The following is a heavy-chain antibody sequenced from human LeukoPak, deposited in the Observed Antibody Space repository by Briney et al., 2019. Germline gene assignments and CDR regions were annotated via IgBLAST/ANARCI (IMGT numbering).Heavy chain of an antibody. Sequence: PGGSLRLSCAASGFTFSSYWMSWVRQAPGKGLEWVANINQDGSEKYYVDSVKGRFTISRDNAKNSLYLQMNSLRAEETAVYYWARDRPPPRVAMGYYYYYGMDVWGQGTTVAVSS. CDR1: GFTFSSYW. J-gene: IGHJ6*02. CDR3: ARDRPPPRVAMGYYYYYGMDV. D-gene: IGHD2-2*01. CDR2: INQDGSEK. V-gene: IGHV3-7*01.